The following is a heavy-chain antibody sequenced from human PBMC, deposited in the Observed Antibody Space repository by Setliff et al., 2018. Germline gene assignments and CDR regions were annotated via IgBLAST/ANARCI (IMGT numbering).Heavy chain of an antibody. Sequence: GGSLRLSCAASGFTFNSYWMSWVRQAPGKGLEWVAFVRYDGYNKYYADFVKGRFTISRDNAKNTLYLQMNSLTTEDTAVYYCAKDSLEVVIALHGMDVWGQGTTVTVSS. D-gene: IGHD2-21*01. CDR1: GFTFNSYW. CDR2: VRYDGYNK. V-gene: IGHV3-30*02. CDR3: AKDSLEVVIALHGMDV. J-gene: IGHJ6*02.